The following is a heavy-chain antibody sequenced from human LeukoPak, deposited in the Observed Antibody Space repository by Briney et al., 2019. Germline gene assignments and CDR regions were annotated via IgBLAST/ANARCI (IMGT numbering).Heavy chain of an antibody. V-gene: IGHV1-18*01. D-gene: IGHD6-13*01. CDR3: ARDISSSWYRTYYFDY. Sequence: ASVKVSCKASGYTFTSYGISWVRQAPGQGLEWMGWISAYNGNTNYAQKLQGRVTMTTGTSTNTAYMELRSLRSDDTAVYYCARDISSSWYRTYYFDYWGQGTLVTVSS. CDR2: ISAYNGNT. J-gene: IGHJ4*02. CDR1: GYTFTSYG.